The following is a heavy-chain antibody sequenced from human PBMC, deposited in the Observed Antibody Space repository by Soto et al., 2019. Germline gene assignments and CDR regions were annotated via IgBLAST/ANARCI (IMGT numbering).Heavy chain of an antibody. CDR3: ARHMAAAGGSDWYWFDP. J-gene: IGHJ5*02. CDR1: GGSISSSSYY. D-gene: IGHD6-13*01. Sequence: TSETLSLTCTVSGGSISSSSYYWGWIRQPPGKGLEWIGSIYYSGSTYYNPSLKSRVTISVDTSKNQFSLKLSSVTAADTAVYYCARHMAAAGGSDWYWFDPWGQGTLVTVSS. V-gene: IGHV4-39*01. CDR2: IYYSGST.